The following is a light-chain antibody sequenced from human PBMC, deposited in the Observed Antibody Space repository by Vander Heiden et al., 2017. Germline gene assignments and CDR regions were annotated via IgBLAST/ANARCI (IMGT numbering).Light chain of an antibody. J-gene: IGKJ4*01. CDR1: QSVSSY. CDR3: QQRSNWPYLT. CDR2: DAS. V-gene: IGKV3-11*01. Sequence: IVLTQSPATLSLSPGERATLSCRPSQSVSSYLACYQQKPGQAPRLLIYDASNRATGIPARFSGSGSGTEFTLTISSLEPEDFAVYYCQQRSNWPYLTFGGGTKVEIK.